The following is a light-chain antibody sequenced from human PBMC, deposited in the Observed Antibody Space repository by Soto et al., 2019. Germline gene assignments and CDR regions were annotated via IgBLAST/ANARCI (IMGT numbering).Light chain of an antibody. CDR2: DAS. V-gene: IGKV3-11*01. CDR1: QSVNIY. Sequence: EIVLTQSPATLSLSPGGRATLSCRASQSVNIYLAWYQQKPGQAPRLLIYDASNRATGIPARFSGRGSGTDFTLTISNLEPEDFAVYYCQQRSNWPLTFGGGTKVEIK. CDR3: QQRSNWPLT. J-gene: IGKJ4*01.